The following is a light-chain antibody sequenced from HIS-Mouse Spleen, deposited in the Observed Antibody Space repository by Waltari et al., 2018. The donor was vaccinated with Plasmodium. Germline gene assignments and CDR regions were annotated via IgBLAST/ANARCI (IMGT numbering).Light chain of an antibody. V-gene: IGKV3-15*01. J-gene: IGKJ2*01. CDR2: GAS. Sequence: EIVMTQSPATLSVSPGERATLSCRASQSVSSNLAWYQQKPGQAPRLLIYGASTRATGIPAMFSGSGSGTEFTLTISSMQSEDFAVYYCQQYNNWPPYTFGQGPSWRSN. CDR1: QSVSSN. CDR3: QQYNNWPPYT.